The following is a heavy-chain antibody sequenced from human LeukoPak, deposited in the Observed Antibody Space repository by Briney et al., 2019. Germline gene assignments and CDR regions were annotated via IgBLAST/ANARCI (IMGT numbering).Heavy chain of an antibody. Sequence: SETLSLTCAVYGGSFSGYYWSWIRQPPGKGLEWIGEINHSGSTNYNPSLKSRVTISVDTSKNQFSLKLSSVTAADTAVYYCAVMITFGGVVARIDYWGQGTLVTVSS. CDR1: GGSFSGYY. CDR2: INHSGST. CDR3: AVMITFGGVVARIDY. D-gene: IGHD3-16*02. V-gene: IGHV4-34*01. J-gene: IGHJ4*02.